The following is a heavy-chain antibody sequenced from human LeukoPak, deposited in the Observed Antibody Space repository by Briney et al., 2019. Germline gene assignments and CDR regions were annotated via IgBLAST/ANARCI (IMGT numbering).Heavy chain of an antibody. V-gene: IGHV4-39*01. CDR1: GGSISSSSYY. CDR2: IYYSGST. Sequence: SETLSLTCTVSGGSISSSSYYWGWIRQPPGKGLEWIGSIYYSGSTYYNPSLKSRVTISVDTSKNQFYLKLRSVTAADTAVYYCARTGRDGYNLFDYWGQGTLVTVSS. CDR3: ARTGRDGYNLFDY. D-gene: IGHD5-24*01. J-gene: IGHJ4*02.